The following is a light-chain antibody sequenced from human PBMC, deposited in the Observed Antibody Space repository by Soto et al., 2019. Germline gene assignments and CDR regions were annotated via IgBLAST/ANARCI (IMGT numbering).Light chain of an antibody. Sequence: QYVLTQSSSASASLGSSVKLTCTLSSGHSSYIIAWHQQQPGKAPRYLMKLEGSGSYNKGSRVPDRFSGSSSGADRYLTISNLQFEDEADYYCETWDSNTHTVFGGGTKRTVL. CDR3: ETWDSNTHTV. J-gene: IGLJ3*02. CDR2: LEGSGSY. V-gene: IGLV4-60*02. CDR1: SGHSSYI.